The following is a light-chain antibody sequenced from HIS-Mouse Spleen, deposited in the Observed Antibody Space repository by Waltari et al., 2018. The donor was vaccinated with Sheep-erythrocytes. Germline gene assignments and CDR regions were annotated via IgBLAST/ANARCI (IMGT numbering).Light chain of an antibody. CDR1: KLGDKY. CDR2: QAS. CDR3: QACDSSTAV. J-gene: IGLJ2*01. Sequence: SYELTQPPSVSVSPGQTASITCSGDKLGDKYACWYQQKPGQSPVLVIYQASKRPSGTPERFSGSNSGNTATLTISGTQAMDEADYYCQACDSSTAVFGGGTKLTVL. V-gene: IGLV3-1*01.